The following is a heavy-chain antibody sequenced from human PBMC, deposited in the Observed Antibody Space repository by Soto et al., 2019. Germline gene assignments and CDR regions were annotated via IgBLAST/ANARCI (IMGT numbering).Heavy chain of an antibody. CDR3: AKDMSSGYYYGSLDY. V-gene: IGHV3-23*01. CDR1: GFTFSSYA. CDR2: ISGSGGST. D-gene: IGHD3-22*01. J-gene: IGHJ4*02. Sequence: PGGSLRLSCAASGFTFSSYAMSWVRQAPGKGLEWVSAISGSGGSTHYAEGRFSISRDNSKNTLYLQMNSLRAEDTALYYCAKDMSSGYYYGSLDYWGQGTLVTVSS.